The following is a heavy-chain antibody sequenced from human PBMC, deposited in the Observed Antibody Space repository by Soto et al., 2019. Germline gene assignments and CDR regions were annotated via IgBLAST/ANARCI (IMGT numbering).Heavy chain of an antibody. J-gene: IGHJ4*02. V-gene: IGHV1-18*01. D-gene: IGHD1-26*01. CDR1: GYTFANYG. CDR3: TRERRGEPLLY. Sequence: QVRLVQSGPEVKKPGASVRVSCKASGYTFANYGITWVRQTSGQGLEWLGWISGYNINTHYAQKFEDRVTLTTDKSSSTVYMELGRLKSYDTAIYLCTRERRGEPLLYWGQGTLVTVSP. CDR2: ISGYNINT.